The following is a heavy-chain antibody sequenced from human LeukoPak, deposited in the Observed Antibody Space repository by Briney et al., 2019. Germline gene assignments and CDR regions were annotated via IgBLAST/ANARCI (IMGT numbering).Heavy chain of an antibody. Sequence: SETLSLTCAVSGGSISSSNWWSWVRQPPGKGLEWIGEIYHSGSTNYNPSLKSRVTMSVDTSKNQFSLKLSSVTAADTAVYYCARSGDRYCSSTSCYTYMDVWGKGTTVTVSS. CDR3: ARSGDRYCSSTSCYTYMDV. V-gene: IGHV4-4*02. J-gene: IGHJ6*03. CDR2: IYHSGST. CDR1: GGSISSSNW. D-gene: IGHD2-2*02.